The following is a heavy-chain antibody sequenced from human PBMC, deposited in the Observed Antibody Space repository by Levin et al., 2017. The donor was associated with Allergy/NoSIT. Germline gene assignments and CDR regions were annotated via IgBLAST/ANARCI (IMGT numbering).Heavy chain of an antibody. CDR2: ISYDGSNK. Sequence: SCAASGFPFSNYAMHWVRQAPGKGLEWVAGISYDGSNKYYADSVKGRFTISRDNSQNTVYLQMNSLRADDRAVYYCARGVWFGETQDFDYWGQGTLVTVSS. V-gene: IGHV3-30-3*01. J-gene: IGHJ4*02. D-gene: IGHD3-10*01. CDR1: GFPFSNYA. CDR3: ARGVWFGETQDFDY.